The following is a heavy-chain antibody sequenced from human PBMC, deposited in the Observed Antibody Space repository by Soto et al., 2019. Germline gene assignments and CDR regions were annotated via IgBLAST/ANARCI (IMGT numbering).Heavy chain of an antibody. CDR1: GGSFSGYY. J-gene: IGHJ4*02. Sequence: SETLSLTCAISGGSFSGYYWSWIRQPPGKGLEWIGEINHSGSTNYNPSLKSRVTVSVDTSKNQFSLKLSSVTAADTAVYYCARGLTTVTTVRYFDYWGQGTQVTVSS. CDR2: INHSGST. D-gene: IGHD4-17*01. V-gene: IGHV4-34*01. CDR3: ARGLTTVTTVRYFDY.